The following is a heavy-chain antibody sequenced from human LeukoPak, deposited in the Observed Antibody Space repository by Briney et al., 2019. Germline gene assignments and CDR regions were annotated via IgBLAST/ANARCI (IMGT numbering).Heavy chain of an antibody. CDR3: AKGPKISWSYYNVYFDY. J-gene: IGHJ4*02. CDR1: GFTFDDYA. D-gene: IGHD3-10*01. V-gene: IGHV3-9*01. Sequence: GGSLRLSCAASGFTFDDYAMHWVRQAPGKGLEWVSGISWNSGSIGYADSVKGRFTISRDNAKNSLYLQMNSLRAEDTALYYCAKGPKISWSYYNVYFDYWGQGTLVTVSS. CDR2: ISWNSGSI.